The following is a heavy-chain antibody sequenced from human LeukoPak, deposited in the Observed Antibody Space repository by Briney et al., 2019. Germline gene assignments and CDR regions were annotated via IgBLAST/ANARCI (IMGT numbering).Heavy chain of an antibody. CDR2: ISYDGSNK. D-gene: IGHD3-9*01. Sequence: GGSLRLSCAASGFTFSSYGMHWVRQAPGKGLEWVAVISYDGSNKYYADSVKGRFTISRDNSKNTLYLQMNSPRAEDTAVYYCAKGTDSVLRYFDWLLARFYYYGMDVWGQGTTVTVSS. V-gene: IGHV3-30*18. J-gene: IGHJ6*02. CDR3: AKGTDSVLRYFDWLLARFYYYGMDV. CDR1: GFTFSSYG.